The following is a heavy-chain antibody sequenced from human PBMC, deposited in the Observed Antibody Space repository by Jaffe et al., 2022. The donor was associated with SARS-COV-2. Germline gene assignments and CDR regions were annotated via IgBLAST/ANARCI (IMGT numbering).Heavy chain of an antibody. V-gene: IGHV3-30-3*01. D-gene: IGHD3-3*01. J-gene: IGHJ4*02. CDR2: ISYDGSNK. Sequence: QVQLVESGGGVVQPGRSLRLSCAASGFTFSSYAMHWVRQAPGKGLEWVAVISYDGSNKYYADSVKGRFTISRDNSKNTLYLQMNSLRAEDTAVYYCARGSYDFWSGYLDYWGQGTLVTVSS. CDR3: ARGSYDFWSGYLDY. CDR1: GFTFSSYA.